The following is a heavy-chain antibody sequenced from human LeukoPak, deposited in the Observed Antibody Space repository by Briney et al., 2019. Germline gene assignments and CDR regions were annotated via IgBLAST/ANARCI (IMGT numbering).Heavy chain of an antibody. V-gene: IGHV4-38-2*01. J-gene: IGHJ4*02. CDR3: ARRSLTTVTTPYFDY. D-gene: IGHD4-17*01. CDR2: IYHSGST. Sequence: SETLSLTCAVSGYSISSGYYWGWIRRPPGKGLEWIGSIYHSGSTYYNPSLKSRVTISVDTSKNQFSLKLSSVTAADTAVYYCARRSLTTVTTPYFDYWGQGTLVTVSS. CDR1: GYSISSGYY.